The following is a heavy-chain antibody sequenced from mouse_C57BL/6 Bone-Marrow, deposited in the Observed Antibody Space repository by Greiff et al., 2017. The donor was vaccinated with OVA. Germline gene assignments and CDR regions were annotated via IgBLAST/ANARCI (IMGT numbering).Heavy chain of an antibody. V-gene: IGHV2-9-1*01. Sequence: VQLVESGPGLVAPSQSLSITCTVSGFSLTSYAISWVRQPPGTGLEWLGVIWTGGGSTYNSALISRLSISKDNSKSQVLLKMNSLQTDDTARYYCARLYYYGYGYFDVWGTGTTVTVSS. CDR1: GFSLTSYA. D-gene: IGHD1-1*01. J-gene: IGHJ1*03. CDR3: ARLYYYGYGYFDV. CDR2: IWTGGGS.